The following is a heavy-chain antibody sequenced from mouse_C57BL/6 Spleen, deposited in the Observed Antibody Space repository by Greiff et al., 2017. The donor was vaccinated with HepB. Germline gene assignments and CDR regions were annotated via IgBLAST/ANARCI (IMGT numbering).Heavy chain of an antibody. CDR3: ARSTVVAKNYAMDD. CDR2: IDPNSGGT. J-gene: IGHJ4*01. Sequence: VQLQQPGAELVKPGASVKLSCKASGYTFTSYWLHWVKQRPGRGLEWIGRIDPNSGGTKYNEKFKSKATLTVDKPSSTAYMQLSSLTSEDSAVYYCARSTVVAKNYAMDDWGQGTSVTVSS. D-gene: IGHD1-1*01. V-gene: IGHV1-72*01. CDR1: GYTFTSYW.